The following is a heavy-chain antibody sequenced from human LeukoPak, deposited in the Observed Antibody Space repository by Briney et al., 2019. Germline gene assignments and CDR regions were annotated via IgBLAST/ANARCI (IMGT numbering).Heavy chain of an antibody. CDR2: IYYSGDT. CDR3: ARHHYYDSSGYLGYFDY. D-gene: IGHD3-22*01. CDR1: DGAIAGYS. J-gene: IGHJ4*02. V-gene: IGHV4-59*01. Sequence: SETLSLTCTVSDGAIAGYSWSWIRQPPGKGLEWIGYIYYSGDTNYNPSLQSRVTVSVDTSKNQFSLKLSSVTAADTAVYYCARHHYYDSSGYLGYFDYWGQGTLVTVSS.